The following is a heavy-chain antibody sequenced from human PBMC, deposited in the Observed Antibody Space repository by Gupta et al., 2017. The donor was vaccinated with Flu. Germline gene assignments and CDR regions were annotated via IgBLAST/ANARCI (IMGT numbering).Heavy chain of an antibody. D-gene: IGHD2-15*01. Sequence: QGQLVESGGGAGKPGRSLRLTCEASGLTFSTAFMPRVRQGPGNGLAGLAVISFDGNKKYYAVSVNDLFTISRDNSKNTLYLQMNSLRGEDTAVYYCAKERLVGVVVPSYGMDVWGRGTTVTVSS. CDR1: GLTFSTAF. CDR3: AKERLVGVVVPSYGMDV. V-gene: IGHV3-30*18. CDR2: ISFDGNKK. J-gene: IGHJ6*02.